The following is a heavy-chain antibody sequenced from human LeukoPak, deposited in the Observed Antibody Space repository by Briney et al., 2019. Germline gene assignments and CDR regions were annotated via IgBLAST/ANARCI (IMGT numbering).Heavy chain of an antibody. CDR3: TTVGYDSSGFDY. CDR2: IKRKTDGGTT. J-gene: IGHJ4*02. CDR1: GVTFSNAW. D-gene: IGHD3-22*01. V-gene: IGHV3-15*01. Sequence: KPGGYLRLSCAASGVTFSNAWMSWVRQAPGKGLEWVGRIKRKTDGGTTDYAAPVKGRFTISRDDSKNTLYLQMNSLKNEDTAVYYCTTVGYDSSGFDYWGQGTLVTVSS.